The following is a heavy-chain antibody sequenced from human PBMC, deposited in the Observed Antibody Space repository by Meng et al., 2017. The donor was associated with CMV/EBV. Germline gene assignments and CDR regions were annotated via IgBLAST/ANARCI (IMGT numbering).Heavy chain of an antibody. CDR1: GGTFSSYG. J-gene: IGHJ6*02. CDR2: IIPIFGTA. D-gene: IGHD3-22*01. V-gene: IGHV1-69*05. CDR3: ARGGERDSSGYRYGMDV. Sequence: SVKVSCKASGGTFSSYGISWVRQAPGQGLEWMGGIIPIFGTANYAQKFQGRVTMTRDTSISTAYMELSRLRSDDTAVYYCARGGERDSSGYRYGMDVWGQGTTVTVSS.